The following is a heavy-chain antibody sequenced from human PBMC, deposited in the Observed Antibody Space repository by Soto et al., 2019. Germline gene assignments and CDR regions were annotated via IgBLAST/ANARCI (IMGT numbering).Heavy chain of an antibody. V-gene: IGHV4-31*03. CDR2: IYYSGST. Sequence: QVQLQESGPGLVKPSQTLSLTCTVSGGSISSGGYYWSWIRQHPGKDLEWIGYIYYSGSTYYNPSLKSRVTISVDTSNNQFSLKLSSVTAADTAVYYCAAVTESGYSYGYWTPPLAVADYYGMDVWGQGTTVTVSS. CDR3: AAVTESGYSYGYWTPPLAVADYYGMDV. J-gene: IGHJ6*02. CDR1: GGSISSGGYY. D-gene: IGHD5-18*01.